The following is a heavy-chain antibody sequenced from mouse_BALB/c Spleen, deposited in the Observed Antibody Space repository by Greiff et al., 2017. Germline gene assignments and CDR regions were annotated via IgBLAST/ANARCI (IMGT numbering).Heavy chain of an antibody. Sequence: EVQLQESGGGLVQPGGSRKLSCAASGFTFSDYGMAWVRQAPGKGPEWVAFISNLAYSIYYADTVTGRFTISRENAKNTLYLEMSSLRSEDTAMYYCARDQGLRPFAYWGQGTLVTVSA. D-gene: IGHD2-4*01. CDR3: ARDQGLRPFAY. J-gene: IGHJ3*01. V-gene: IGHV5-15*02. CDR1: GFTFSDYG. CDR2: ISNLAYSI.